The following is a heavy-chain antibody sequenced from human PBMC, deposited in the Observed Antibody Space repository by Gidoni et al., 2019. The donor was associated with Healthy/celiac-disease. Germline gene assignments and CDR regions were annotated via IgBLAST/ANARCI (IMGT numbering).Heavy chain of an antibody. CDR1: GFTFSSYS. CDR2: ISSSSSYI. J-gene: IGHJ4*02. D-gene: IGHD6-25*01. V-gene: IGHV3-21*01. CDR3: ARGGSSDDY. Sequence: EVQLVESGGGLVKPGGSLRLSFAASGFTFSSYSMNWVRQAPVKGLEWVSAISSSSSYIYYADSVKGRFTISRDNAKNSLYLQMNSLRAEDTAVYYCARGGSSDDYWGQGTLVTVSS.